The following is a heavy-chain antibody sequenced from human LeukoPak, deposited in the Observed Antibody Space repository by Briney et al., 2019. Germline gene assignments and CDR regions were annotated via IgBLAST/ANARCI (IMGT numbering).Heavy chain of an antibody. CDR1: GGSFSGYY. CDR2: INHSGST. D-gene: IGHD2-2*01. Sequence: SETLSLTCAVYGGSFSGYYWSWIRQPPGKGLEYIGEINHSGSTNYNPSLKSRVTISVDTSKNQFSLKLSSVTAADTAVYYCARQDIVVVPAAFDIWGQGTMVTVSS. J-gene: IGHJ3*02. CDR3: ARQDIVVVPAAFDI. V-gene: IGHV4-34*01.